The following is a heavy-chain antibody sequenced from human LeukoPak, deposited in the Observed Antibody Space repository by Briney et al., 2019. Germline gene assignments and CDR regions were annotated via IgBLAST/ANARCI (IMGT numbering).Heavy chain of an antibody. CDR3: ARDGQPGWFDP. CDR1: GGSFSGYY. D-gene: IGHD6-13*01. J-gene: IGHJ5*02. V-gene: IGHV4-34*01. CDR2: INHSGST. Sequence: SETLSLTCAVYGGSFSGYYWSWTRQPPGKGLEWIGEINHSGSTNYNPSLKSRVTISVDTSKNQFSLKLSSVTAADTAVYYCARDGQPGWFDPWGQGTLVTVSS.